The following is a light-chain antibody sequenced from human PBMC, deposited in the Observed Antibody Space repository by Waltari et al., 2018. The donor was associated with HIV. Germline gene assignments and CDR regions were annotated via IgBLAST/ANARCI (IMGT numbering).Light chain of an antibody. CDR3: QQYSDSPVT. V-gene: IGKV1-5*03. J-gene: IGKJ2*01. CDR1: RSIGNW. CDR2: KAS. Sequence: DIQMTQSPSTLSASIGGRVTITCRASRSIGNWLAWYQQRPGQAPNLLISKASNLEGGVPSNFSGSGSGTHFTLTTSGLRPDDFATYYCQQYSDSPVTFGQGTKL.